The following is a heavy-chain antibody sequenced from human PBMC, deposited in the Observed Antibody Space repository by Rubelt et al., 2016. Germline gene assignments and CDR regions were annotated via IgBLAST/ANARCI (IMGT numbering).Heavy chain of an antibody. J-gene: IGHJ5*02. CDR1: GGTFSSSA. D-gene: IGHD3-10*01. V-gene: IGHV1-69*13. CDR3: ANDVDGGRYHGSGSYYHLGS. CDR2: VTPIYGTK. Sequence: VQLVQSGAEVKKPGASVKVSCKASGGTFSSSAISWVRQAPGQGLEWMGGVTPIYGTKDYAQKIQGRLTITADEPTSPAYMELSSLRTEDTAIYYCANDVDGGRYHGSGSYYHLGSWGQGTLVTVSS.